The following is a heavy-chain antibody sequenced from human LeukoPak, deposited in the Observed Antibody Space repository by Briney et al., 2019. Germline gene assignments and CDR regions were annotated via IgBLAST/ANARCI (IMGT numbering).Heavy chain of an antibody. CDR3: ARDSSGYPLGYYMDV. J-gene: IGHJ6*03. Sequence: GGSLRLSCAASGFTFSSYSMNWVRQAPGKGLEWVSYISSSSSTIYYADSVKGRFTISRDNAKNSLYLQMNSLRAEDTAVYYCARDSSGYPLGYYMDVWGKGTAVTVSS. D-gene: IGHD3-22*01. CDR2: ISSSSSTI. V-gene: IGHV3-48*01. CDR1: GFTFSSYS.